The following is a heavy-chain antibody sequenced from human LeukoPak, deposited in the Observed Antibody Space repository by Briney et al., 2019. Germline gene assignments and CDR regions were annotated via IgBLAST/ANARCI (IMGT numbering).Heavy chain of an antibody. CDR1: GFIFGDYD. CDR3: ARGRGSHFQY. J-gene: IGHJ4*02. V-gene: IGHV3-13*01. CDR2: LIPAGDT. Sequence: GGSLRLSCAASGFIFGDYDMFWVRQIIVKSLEWVSTLIPAGDTFYPGSVRGRFTISRDDVKNSLYLQMNNLRAGDTAVYYCARGRGSHFQYWGQGTLVTVSS. D-gene: IGHD1-26*01.